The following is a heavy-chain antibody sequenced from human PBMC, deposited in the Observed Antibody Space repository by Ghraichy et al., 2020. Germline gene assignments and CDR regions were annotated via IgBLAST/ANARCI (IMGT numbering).Heavy chain of an antibody. CDR1: GFIFSQHG. D-gene: IGHD1-26*01. J-gene: IGHJ4*02. V-gene: IGHV3-30*03. CDR3: ARDDYYGQGLHDN. Sequence: LSLTCAASGFIFSQHGMHWVRQAPGKGLEWVAVISYDGDNEYYADSVKGRFTVSRDDSKNMSFLQMNSLRADDTAVYYCARDDYYGQGLHDNWGQGTLVTVSS. CDR2: ISYDGDNE.